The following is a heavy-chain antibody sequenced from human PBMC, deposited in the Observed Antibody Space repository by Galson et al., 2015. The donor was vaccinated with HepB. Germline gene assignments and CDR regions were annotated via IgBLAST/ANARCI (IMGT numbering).Heavy chain of an antibody. Sequence: SLRLSCATSGFRFADHAMHWVRQVPGKGLEWVSGISWNSGGTGYADSVKGRFTISRDNAKNSLYLQMNSLRPEDTALYFCAKGRYSNDVLDWFDSWGQGTLVSVSS. CDR3: AKGRYSNDVLDWFDS. V-gene: IGHV3-9*01. D-gene: IGHD2-8*01. CDR1: GFRFADHA. J-gene: IGHJ5*01. CDR2: ISWNSGGT.